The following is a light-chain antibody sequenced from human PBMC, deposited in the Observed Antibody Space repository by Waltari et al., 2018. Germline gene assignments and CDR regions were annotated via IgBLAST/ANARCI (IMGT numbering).Light chain of an antibody. CDR2: GAS. CDR1: QSVSSSY. J-gene: IGKJ2*01. CDR3: QQYGSSPYT. Sequence: EIVLTQSPGTLSLSPGERATLSCRASQSVSSSYLAWYQQKPGQAPRLLMYGASSWGTGLPDRFSGSGSGTDFTLTISRLEPEDFAVYYCQQYGSSPYTFGQGTKLEIK. V-gene: IGKV3-20*01.